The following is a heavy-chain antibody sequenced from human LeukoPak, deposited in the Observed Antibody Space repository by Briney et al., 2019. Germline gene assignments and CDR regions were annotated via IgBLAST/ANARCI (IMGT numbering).Heavy chain of an antibody. CDR2: ISGSGGST. D-gene: IGHD3-3*01. J-gene: IGHJ4*02. CDR3: AKDRTYKRYDF. V-gene: IGHV3-23*01. CDR1: GFTFSSAS. Sequence: GGSLSLCGATSGFTFSSASMCWGRQAPGKGLEWVSAISGSGGSTYYADSVKGRFTISRDNSKNTLYLQMNSLRAEDTAVYYCAKDRTYKRYDFWGQGTLVTVSS.